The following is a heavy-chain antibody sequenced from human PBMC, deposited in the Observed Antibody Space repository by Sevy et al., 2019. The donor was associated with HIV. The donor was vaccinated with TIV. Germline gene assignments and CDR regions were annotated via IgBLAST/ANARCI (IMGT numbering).Heavy chain of an antibody. CDR1: GDTFSIYG. J-gene: IGHJ4*02. CDR3: ARAFPNILTGYYDY. CDR2: IIPLFDTT. D-gene: IGHD3-9*01. Sequence: ASVKVSCKASGDTFSIYGISWVRQAPGQGLEWMGGIIPLFDTTNNAQKFHDRVTFTADESTSTAYMELSRLRSEDTAMYYCARAFPNILTGYYDYWGQGTLVTVSS. V-gene: IGHV1-69*13.